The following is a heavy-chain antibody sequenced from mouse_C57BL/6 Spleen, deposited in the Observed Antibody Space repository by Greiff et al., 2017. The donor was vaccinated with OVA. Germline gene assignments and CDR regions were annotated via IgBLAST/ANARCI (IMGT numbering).Heavy chain of an antibody. Sequence: EVQVVESEGGLVQPGSSMKLSCTASGFTFSDYYMAWVRQVPETGLELVANLNYDGSSTYYLAPLKSRFIIPRDNAKNNLYLQMSSLQSEDTATYYCAREGDYGSSLYFDYWGQGTTLTVSS. V-gene: IGHV5-16*01. CDR3: AREGDYGSSLYFDY. J-gene: IGHJ2*01. CDR2: LNYDGSST. D-gene: IGHD1-1*01. CDR1: GFTFSDYY.